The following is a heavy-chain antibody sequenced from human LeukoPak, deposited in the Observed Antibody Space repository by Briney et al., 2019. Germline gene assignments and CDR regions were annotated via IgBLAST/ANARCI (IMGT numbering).Heavy chain of an antibody. CDR3: ARVPLGFREPFDY. CDR1: GGSFSNYF. V-gene: IGHV4-34*01. D-gene: IGHD3-10*01. J-gene: IGHJ4*02. Sequence: SETLSLTCVVYGGSFSNYFWSWIRQPPGEGLEWIGEISPSGGTAHNPSLHSRVTISIDTSRRQFSLKVISVTAAHTAGYYCARVPLGFREPFDYWGQGTLVTVSS. CDR2: ISPSGGT.